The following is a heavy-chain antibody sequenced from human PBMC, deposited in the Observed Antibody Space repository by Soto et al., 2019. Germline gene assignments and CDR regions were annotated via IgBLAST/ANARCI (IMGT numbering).Heavy chain of an antibody. V-gene: IGHV3-74*01. Sequence: EVQLVESGGGLVQPGGSLRLSCAASGFTISSHWMHWVRQAPGKGLVWVSRVNSDGSSTSYADSVKGRFIISRDNDKNNLYLQMNILRTEDTAVYYCVRSYSGTYGCFDTWGQGTLVTVSS. CDR3: VRSYSGTYGCFDT. D-gene: IGHD1-26*01. CDR1: GFTISSHW. CDR2: VNSDGSST. J-gene: IGHJ5*02.